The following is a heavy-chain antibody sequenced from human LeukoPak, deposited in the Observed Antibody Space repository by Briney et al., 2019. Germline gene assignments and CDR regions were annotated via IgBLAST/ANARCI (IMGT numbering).Heavy chain of an antibody. J-gene: IGHJ3*01. CDR1: GYRFSAYW. CDR3: ARPNITSYYDSRGYDAFDV. Sequence: GESLKISCKGSGYRFSAYWISWVRQMPGKGLEWMGIIYPDDSDTRYSPSFQGQVTISADKSVSTAYLQWSSLKASDTAMYFCARPNITSYYDSRGYDAFDVWGQGTIVTVSS. CDR2: IYPDDSDT. V-gene: IGHV5-51*01. D-gene: IGHD3-22*01.